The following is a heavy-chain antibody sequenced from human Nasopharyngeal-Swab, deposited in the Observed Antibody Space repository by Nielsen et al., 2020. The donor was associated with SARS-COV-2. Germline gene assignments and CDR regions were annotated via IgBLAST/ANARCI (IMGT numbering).Heavy chain of an antibody. V-gene: IGHV1-8*03. Sequence: ASVKVSCKASGYTFTSYDINWVRQATGQGLEWMGWMNPNSGNTGYAQKFQGRVTITRNTSISTAYMELSSLRSEDTAVYYCARDLGIVVVPAGIARYDYWGQGTLVTVSS. J-gene: IGHJ4*02. CDR1: GYTFTSYD. CDR3: ARDLGIVVVPAGIARYDY. CDR2: MNPNSGNT. D-gene: IGHD2-2*01.